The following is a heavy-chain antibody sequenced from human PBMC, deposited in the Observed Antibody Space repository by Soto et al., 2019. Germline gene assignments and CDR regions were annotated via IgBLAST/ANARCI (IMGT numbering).Heavy chain of an antibody. D-gene: IGHD2-21*02. V-gene: IGHV4-34*01. CDR2: INHSGST. Sequence: QVQLQQWGAGLLKPSETLSLTCAVYGGSFSGYYWSWIRQPPGKGLEWIGEINHSGSTNYNPSLKSRVTISVGTSKNQFSLKLSSVTAADTAVYYCARATYCGGDCFPPYVDYWGQGTLVTVSS. CDR1: GGSFSGYY. CDR3: ARATYCGGDCFPPYVDY. J-gene: IGHJ4*02.